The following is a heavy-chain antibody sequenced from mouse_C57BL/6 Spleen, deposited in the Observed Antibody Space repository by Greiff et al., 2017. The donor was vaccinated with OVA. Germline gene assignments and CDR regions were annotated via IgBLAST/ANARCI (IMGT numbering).Heavy chain of an antibody. V-gene: IGHV1-78*01. CDR3: ASYWSNCEDWYFDD. D-gene: IGHD2-5*01. CDR2: IYPRDGST. Sequence: QVQLQQSDAELVKPGASVKISCKVSGYTFTDYTINWMKQRPEQGLEWIGEIYPRDGSTKYNEKFKGKATLTADKSSSTAYMQLNSLTSEDSAVYVCASYWSNCEDWYFDDWGTGTTVTVSS. J-gene: IGHJ1*03. CDR1: GYTFTDYT.